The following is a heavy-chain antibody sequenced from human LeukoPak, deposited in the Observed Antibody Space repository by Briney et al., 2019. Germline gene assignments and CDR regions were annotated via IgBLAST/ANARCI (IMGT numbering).Heavy chain of an antibody. Sequence: GGSLRLSCAASGFTFSSYWMSWVRQAPGKGLEWVANIKQDGSEKYYVDSVKGRYTISRDNAKNSLYLQMNSLRAEDTAVYYCARSNVLRYFDWLSGSYYYYYYMDVWGKGTTVTVSS. D-gene: IGHD3-9*01. CDR1: GFTFSSYW. J-gene: IGHJ6*03. CDR3: ARSNVLRYFDWLSGSYYYYYYMDV. CDR2: IKQDGSEK. V-gene: IGHV3-7*01.